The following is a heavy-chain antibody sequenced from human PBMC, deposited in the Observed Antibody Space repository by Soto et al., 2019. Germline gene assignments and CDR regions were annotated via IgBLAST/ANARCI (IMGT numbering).Heavy chain of an antibody. CDR3: ARGYCSSWDDAFDI. CDR1: GGSISIYY. D-gene: IGHD6-13*01. V-gene: IGHV4-59*01. CDR2: IYYSGST. J-gene: IGHJ3*02. Sequence: SETLSLTCTVSGGSISIYYWSWIRQPPGKGLEWIGYIYYSGSTNYNPSLKSRVTISVDTSKNQFSLKLSSVTAADTAVYYCARGYCSSWDDAFDIWGQGTMVTVSS.